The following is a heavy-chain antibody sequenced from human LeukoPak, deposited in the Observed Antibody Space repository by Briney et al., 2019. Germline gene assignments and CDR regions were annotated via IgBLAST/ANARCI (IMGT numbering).Heavy chain of an antibody. J-gene: IGHJ3*02. CDR2: INHSGST. CDR3: ARYDSSGYRTTDAFDI. V-gene: IGHV4-34*01. Sequence: SETLSLTCAVYGGSFSGYYWSWIRQPPGKGLEWIEEINHSGSTNYNPSLKSRVTISVDRSKNQFSLKLSSVTAADTAVYYCARYDSSGYRTTDAFDIWGQGTMVTVSS. D-gene: IGHD3-22*01. CDR1: GGSFSGYY.